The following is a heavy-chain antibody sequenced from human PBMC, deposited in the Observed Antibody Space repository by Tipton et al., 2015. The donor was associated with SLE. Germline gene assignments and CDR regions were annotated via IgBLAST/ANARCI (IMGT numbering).Heavy chain of an antibody. Sequence: TLSLTCTVSGGSISIYYWSWIRQPPGKGLEWIGYSGSSNYNPSLRSRVTMSVDTSNNQFSLKLSSLTAADTAVYYCARQRGVPIAGALNWFDPWGQGTLVTVSS. CDR3: ARQRGVPIAGALNWFDP. J-gene: IGHJ5*02. D-gene: IGHD2-8*01. V-gene: IGHV4-59*08. CDR1: GGSISIYY. CDR2: SGSS.